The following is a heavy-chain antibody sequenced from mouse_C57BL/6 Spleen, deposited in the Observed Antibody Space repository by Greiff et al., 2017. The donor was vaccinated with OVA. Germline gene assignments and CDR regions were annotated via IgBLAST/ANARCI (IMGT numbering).Heavy chain of an antibody. CDR1: GYSFTGYY. CDR2: INPSTGGT. CDR3: ARGDAMDY. J-gene: IGHJ4*01. V-gene: IGHV1-42*01. Sequence: EVQLQQSGPELVKPGASVKISCKASGYSFTGYYMNWVKQSPEKSLEWIGEINPSTGGTTYNQKFKAKATLTVDKYSSTAYMQLKSLTSEDSAVYYCARGDAMDYWGQGTSVTVSS.